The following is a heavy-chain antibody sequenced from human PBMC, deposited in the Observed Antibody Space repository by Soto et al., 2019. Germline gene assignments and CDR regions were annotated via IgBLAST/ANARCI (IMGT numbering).Heavy chain of an antibody. Sequence: QVQLVESGGGLVKPGGSLRLSCAVSGFTFSDYYMTWIRQAPGKGLEWVYYISSGGSTISYADCVKGRFTISRENAKNSLYLQMNSLRAEDTAVYYCARNYFWGSYNWGQGTLVTVTS. CDR2: ISSGGSTI. V-gene: IGHV3-11*01. CDR3: ARNYFWGSYN. CDR1: GFTFSDYY. D-gene: IGHD3-16*01. J-gene: IGHJ4*02.